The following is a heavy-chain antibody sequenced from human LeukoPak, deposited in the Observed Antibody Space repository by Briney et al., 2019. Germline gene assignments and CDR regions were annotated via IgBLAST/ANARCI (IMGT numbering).Heavy chain of an antibody. V-gene: IGHV4-4*07. CDR2: IYTSGST. CDR3: ARGPRIAARSAFDY. D-gene: IGHD6-6*01. CDR1: GGSISSYY. Sequence: SETLSLTCTVSGGSISSYYWSWIRQPAGKGLEWIGRIYTSGSTNYNPSLKSRVTMSVDTSKNQFSQKLSSVTAADTAVYYCARGPRIAARSAFDYWGQGTLVTVSS. J-gene: IGHJ4*02.